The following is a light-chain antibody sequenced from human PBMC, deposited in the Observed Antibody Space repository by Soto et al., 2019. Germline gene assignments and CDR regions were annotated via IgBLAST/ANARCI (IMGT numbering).Light chain of an antibody. Sequence: QSALTQPASVSGSPGQSITIPCTGTSSDIGRYNYVSWYQQHPGKAPKVMIYEGTKRPSGVSDRFSGSKSDNTASLTISGLQAEDEGDYYCCSYAGDYMFVFGTGTQLTVL. V-gene: IGLV2-23*01. CDR1: SSDIGRYNY. CDR2: EGT. J-gene: IGLJ1*01. CDR3: CSYAGDYMFV.